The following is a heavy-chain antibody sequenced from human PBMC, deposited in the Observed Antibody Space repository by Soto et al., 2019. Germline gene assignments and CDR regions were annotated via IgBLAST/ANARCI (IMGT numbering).Heavy chain of an antibody. CDR1: SISTYY. J-gene: IGHJ5*02. V-gene: IGHV4-59*12. D-gene: IGHD4-17*01. CDR3: ARETYGDYVGYFDP. CDR2: IYYMGKT. Sequence: SETLSLTCTVGSISTYYWNWIRQPPGKGLEWIGYIYYMGKTNYNPSLKSRVIISVDRAKNQFSLKVRSVTAADTAVYYCARETYGDYVGYFDPWGQGIQVTVSS.